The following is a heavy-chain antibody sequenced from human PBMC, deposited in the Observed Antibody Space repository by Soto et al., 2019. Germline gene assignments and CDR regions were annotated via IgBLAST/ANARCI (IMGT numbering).Heavy chain of an antibody. J-gene: IGHJ3*02. CDR1: GFSLNTSGVG. Sequence: QITLKESGPTLVKPTQPLTLTCTFSGFSLNTSGVGVGWVRQPPGRALEWLAVIYWTDDKRYSPSMKSRLSITKDTSKNQVVLTMTNMDPMDTAIFFCAHYRPVTTSAFDIWGQGTLVTVSS. CDR3: AHYRPVTTSAFDI. CDR2: IYWTDDK. D-gene: IGHD4-17*01. V-gene: IGHV2-5*01.